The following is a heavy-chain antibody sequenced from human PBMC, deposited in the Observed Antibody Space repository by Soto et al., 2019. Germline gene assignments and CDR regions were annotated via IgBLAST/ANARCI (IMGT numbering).Heavy chain of an antibody. CDR3: ARLYWGRYFDL. J-gene: IGHJ2*01. V-gene: IGHV4-39*01. Sequence: PGGSLRLSCGASGFTFSSYSVNWVRQPPGKGLEWIGSIYYSGNTYYNPSLKSRVTISVDTSENQFSLKLSSVTAADTAVFYCARLYWGRYFDLWGRGTLVTVSS. D-gene: IGHD7-27*01. CDR1: GFTFSSYSVN. CDR2: IYYSGNT.